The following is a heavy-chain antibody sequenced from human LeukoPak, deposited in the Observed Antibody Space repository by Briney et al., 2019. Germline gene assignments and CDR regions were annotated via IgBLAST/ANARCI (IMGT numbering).Heavy chain of an antibody. CDR1: GYTFTGYY. J-gene: IGHJ4*02. D-gene: IGHD2-2*01. V-gene: IGHV1-2*02. Sequence: ASVKVSCKASGYTFTGYYIHWLRQAPGQGLEWMGWISPNSGGTIYAQKFQGLVTMSRDTSITTAYMELNRLISDDTAVYYCARTKPPCTSCLLLDYWGQGTLVTVSS. CDR2: ISPNSGGT. CDR3: ARTKPPCTSCLLLDY.